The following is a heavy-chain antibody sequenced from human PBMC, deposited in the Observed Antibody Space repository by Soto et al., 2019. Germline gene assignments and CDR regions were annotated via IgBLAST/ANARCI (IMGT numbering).Heavy chain of an antibody. CDR3: AKCRYSDSSGDFYDF. V-gene: IGHV3-23*01. CDR2: IGGRATSA. Sequence: EVQLLESGGGLVQPGGSLRLSCAASGFTFSNYAMSWVRQAPGKGLEWVSGIGGRATSAYYADSVKGRFAISRDNSYNTLFLQLNSLRAEDTAVYSCAKCRYSDSSGDFYDFWGQGTLVSVSS. CDR1: GFTFSNYA. J-gene: IGHJ4*02. D-gene: IGHD3-22*01.